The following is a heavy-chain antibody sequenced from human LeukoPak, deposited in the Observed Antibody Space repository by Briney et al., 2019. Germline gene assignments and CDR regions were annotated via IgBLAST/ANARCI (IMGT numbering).Heavy chain of an antibody. CDR1: GFTFSSYG. J-gene: IGHJ4*02. D-gene: IGHD6-13*01. CDR3: ARVRVEYSSSWSDFDY. Sequence: GGSLRLSCAASGFTFSSYGMHWVRQAPGKGLEWVAVIWYDGSNKYYADSVKGRFTISRDNSKNTLYLQMNSLRAEDTAVYYCARVRVEYSSSWSDFDYWGQGTLVTVSS. CDR2: IWYDGSNK. V-gene: IGHV3-33*08.